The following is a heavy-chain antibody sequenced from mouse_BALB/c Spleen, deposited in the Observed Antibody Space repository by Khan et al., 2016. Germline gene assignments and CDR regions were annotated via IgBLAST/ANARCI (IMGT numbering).Heavy chain of an antibody. CDR1: GFTITGFA. D-gene: IGHD2-4*01. V-gene: IGHV2-6-7*01. CDR2: IWGDGST. Sequence: VQLQESGPGLVAPSQSLSITCTVSGFTITGFAVNWVRQPPGKGLEWLGVIWGDGSTDYDSALKSRLSISKDDSKSQVFLKMNMLQTDDSARYYCASYYEYDGGFAYWCQGTLVAVSA. CDR3: ASYYEYDGGFAY. J-gene: IGHJ3*01.